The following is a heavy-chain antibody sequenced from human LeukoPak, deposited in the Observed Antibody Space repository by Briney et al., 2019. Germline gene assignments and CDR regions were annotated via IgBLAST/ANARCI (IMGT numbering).Heavy chain of an antibody. V-gene: IGHV4-39*07. CDR2: IFRTGRT. CDR1: GGSITSTTYY. CDR3: ATEGQCSAATWPGLEF. Sequence: PSETLSLTCSVSGGSITSTTYYWGWIRQPPGTGLEWIGFIFRTGRTSYNPSLESRVSISMDRSKNQFSLRLTSVTAADSAMYYCATEGQCSAATWPGLEFWGQGIRVTVSS. J-gene: IGHJ4*02. D-gene: IGHD2-15*01.